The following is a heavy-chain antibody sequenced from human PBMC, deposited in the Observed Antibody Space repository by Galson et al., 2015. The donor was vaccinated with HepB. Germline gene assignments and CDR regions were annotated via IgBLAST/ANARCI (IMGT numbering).Heavy chain of an antibody. CDR2: VSGSGGSI. D-gene: IGHD6-19*01. CDR1: GFIFSSYA. Sequence: SLRLSCAASGFIFSSYAMSWVRQTPGKGLEWVSGVSGSGGSIYYADSVKGRFTISRDNSKNTLYLQMNSLRAEDTAVYYCAKGQYSSGWLFDRWGQGILVTVSS. V-gene: IGHV3-23*01. CDR3: AKGQYSSGWLFDR. J-gene: IGHJ4*02.